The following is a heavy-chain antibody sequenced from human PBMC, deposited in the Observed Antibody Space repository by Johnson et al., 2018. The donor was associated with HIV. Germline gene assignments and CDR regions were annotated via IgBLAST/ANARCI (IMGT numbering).Heavy chain of an antibody. CDR1: GFTFSSYA. J-gene: IGHJ3*02. CDR3: ARDRIWGYAFDI. V-gene: IGHV3-30*14. D-gene: IGHD3-16*01. Sequence: QVQLVESGGGVVQPGRSLRLSCAASGFTFSSYAMHWVRQAPGKGLEWVAVIYSGGKTYYADSVKGRFTISRDNSKNTLYLQMNSLRVEDTAVYYCARDRIWGYAFDIWGQGTMVTVSS. CDR2: IYSGGKT.